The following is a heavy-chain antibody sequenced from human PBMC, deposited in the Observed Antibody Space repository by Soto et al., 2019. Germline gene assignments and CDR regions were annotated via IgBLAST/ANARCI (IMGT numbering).Heavy chain of an antibody. CDR2: ISGSAGST. V-gene: IGHV3-23*01. Sequence: EVQLLESGGGLVQPGGSLRLSCAASGVTFSSYAMSWVRQAPGKGLEWVSAISGSAGSTYYADSEKGRFTISSNTSKNTMHPQKITVSAADTDVYYRANPTPPRLRGVAYYYYYMDVWGKGTTVTV. CDR1: GVTFSSYA. J-gene: IGHJ6*03. CDR3: ANPTPPRLRGVAYYYYYMDV. D-gene: IGHD3-10*01.